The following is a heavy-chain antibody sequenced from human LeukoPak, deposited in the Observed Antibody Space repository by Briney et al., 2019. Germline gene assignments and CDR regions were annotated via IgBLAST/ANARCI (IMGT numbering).Heavy chain of an antibody. V-gene: IGHV1-18*01. CDR1: GYTFTSYD. J-gene: IGHJ6*03. D-gene: IGHD2-2*01. CDR2: ISAYNGNT. CDR3: AREVVPAANYYYYYMDV. Sequence: ASVKVSCKASGYTFTSYDINWVRQATGQGLEWMGWISAYNGNTNYAQKLQGRVTMTTDTSTSTAYMELRSLRSDDTAVYYCAREVVPAANYYYYYMDVWGKGTTVTVSS.